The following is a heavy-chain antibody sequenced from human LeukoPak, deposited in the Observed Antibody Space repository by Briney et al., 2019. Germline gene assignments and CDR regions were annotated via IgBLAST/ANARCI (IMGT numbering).Heavy chain of an antibody. D-gene: IGHD6-19*01. J-gene: IGHJ4*02. CDR3: AKDSSGWYLAPYYFDY. CDR2: ISGSGGST. CDR1: GFTFSSYA. Sequence: GGPLRLSCAASGFTFSSYAMSWVRQAPGKGLEWVSAISGSGGSTYYADSVKGRFTISRDNSKNMLYLQMNSLRAEDTAVYYCAKDSSGWYLAPYYFDYWGQGTLVTVSS. V-gene: IGHV3-23*01.